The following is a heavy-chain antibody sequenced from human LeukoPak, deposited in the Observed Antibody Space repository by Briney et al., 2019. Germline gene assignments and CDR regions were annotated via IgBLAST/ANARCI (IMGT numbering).Heavy chain of an antibody. D-gene: IGHD2-8*01. Sequence: GASVKVSCKASGGTFSSYAISWVRQAPGQGLEWMGRIIPIFGTANYAQKLQGRVTITTDESASTAYMELSSLRSEDTAVYYCARTKDAFDIWGQGTMVTVSS. CDR1: GGTFSSYA. CDR2: IIPIFGTA. V-gene: IGHV1-69*05. CDR3: ARTKDAFDI. J-gene: IGHJ3*02.